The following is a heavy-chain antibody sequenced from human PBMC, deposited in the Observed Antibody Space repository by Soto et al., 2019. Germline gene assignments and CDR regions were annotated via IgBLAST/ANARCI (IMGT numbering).Heavy chain of an antibody. J-gene: IGHJ4*02. Sequence: SETLSLTCTVSGGSVNTAPYYWTWIRQPPGKGLEWIGNIYYTGSTNYNPSLKSRVNISLDTSKNQFSLNLSSVTAADTAVYFCARDHHSFYDTSGYYPYFDYWGQGTLVTVSS. D-gene: IGHD3-22*01. CDR1: GGSVNTAPYY. V-gene: IGHV4-61*01. CDR3: ARDHHSFYDTSGYYPYFDY. CDR2: IYYTGST.